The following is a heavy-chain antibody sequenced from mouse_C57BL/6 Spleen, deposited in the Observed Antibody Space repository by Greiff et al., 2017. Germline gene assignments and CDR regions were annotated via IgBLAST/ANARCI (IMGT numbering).Heavy chain of an antibody. CDR2: ISSGSSTI. D-gene: IGHD1-1*01. CDR1: GFTFSDYG. V-gene: IGHV5-17*01. CDR3: AWNPSSSYAMDY. J-gene: IGHJ4*01. Sequence: EVHLVESGGGLVKPGGSLKLSCAASGFTFSDYGMHWVRQAPEKGLEWVAYISSGSSTIDYADTVQGRFTIARDNAKNTLFLQMTSLRSEDTAMYYCAWNPSSSYAMDYWGQGTSVTVSS.